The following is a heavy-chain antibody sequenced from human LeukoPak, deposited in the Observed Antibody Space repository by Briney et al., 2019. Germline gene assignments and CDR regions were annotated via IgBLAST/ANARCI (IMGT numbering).Heavy chain of an antibody. J-gene: IGHJ3*02. CDR1: GYIFADYY. D-gene: IGHD3-10*01. CDR2: INPNSGGT. Sequence: ASVKVSCKASGYIFADYYIHWVRQAPGQGLEWMGWINPNSGGTNYAQKFQGRVTMTRDTSISTAYMELSRLRSDDTAVYYCARETMDDAFDIWGQGTMVTVSS. V-gene: IGHV1-2*02. CDR3: ARETMDDAFDI.